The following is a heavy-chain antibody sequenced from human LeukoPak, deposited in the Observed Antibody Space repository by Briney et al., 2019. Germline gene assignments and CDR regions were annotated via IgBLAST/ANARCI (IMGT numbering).Heavy chain of an antibody. D-gene: IGHD3-3*01. CDR3: ARGVGYGVVIVDAFDI. J-gene: IGHJ3*02. CDR2: IYYSGST. V-gene: IGHV4-59*01. Sequence: SETLSLTCTVSGGSISSYHWSWIRQPPGKGLEWIGYIYYSGSTNYNPSLKSRVTISVDTSKNQFSLKLSSVTAADTAVYYCARGVGYGVVIVDAFDIWGQGTMVTVSS. CDR1: GGSISSYH.